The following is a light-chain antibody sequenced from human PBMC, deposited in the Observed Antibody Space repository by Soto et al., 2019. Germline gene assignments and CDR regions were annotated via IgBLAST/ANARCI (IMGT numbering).Light chain of an antibody. CDR2: AVS. J-gene: IGKJ3*01. Sequence: DIQMTQSPSSLSASVGDRFTITGRARQNINTYLNWYQQKPGRAPKLLNYAVSSLQSGVPSKFSGSGSGTDFTLTISSLQAEDFATYYCQQSYSALVTVGPGTKVEIK. V-gene: IGKV1-39*01. CDR1: QNINTY. CDR3: QQSYSALVT.